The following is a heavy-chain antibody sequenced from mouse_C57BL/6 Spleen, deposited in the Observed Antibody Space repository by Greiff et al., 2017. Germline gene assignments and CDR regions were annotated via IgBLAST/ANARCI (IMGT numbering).Heavy chain of an antibody. V-gene: IGHV1-74*01. CDR2: IHPSDSDT. J-gene: IGHJ3*01. CDR1: GYTFTSYW. CDR3: AIYDGYLAWFAY. D-gene: IGHD2-3*01. Sequence: VQLQQSGAELVKPGASVKVSCKASGYTFTSYWMHWVKQRPGQGLEWIGRIHPSDSDTNYNQKFKGKATLTVDKSSSTAYMQLISLTSEDSSVSYCAIYDGYLAWFAYWGQGTLVTV.